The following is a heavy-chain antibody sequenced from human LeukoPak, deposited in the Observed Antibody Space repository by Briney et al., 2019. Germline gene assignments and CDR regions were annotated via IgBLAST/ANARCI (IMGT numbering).Heavy chain of an antibody. D-gene: IGHD2-21*01. Sequence: ASVKVSCKVSGYTFTDYYMHWVQQAPGKGLEWMGLVDPADGETIYAEKFQGRVTITADTSTDTAYMELSSLRSEDTAVYYCATVAYCGGDCYYGDAFDIWGQGTMVTVSS. V-gene: IGHV1-69-2*01. CDR2: VDPADGET. J-gene: IGHJ3*02. CDR1: GYTFTDYY. CDR3: ATVAYCGGDCYYGDAFDI.